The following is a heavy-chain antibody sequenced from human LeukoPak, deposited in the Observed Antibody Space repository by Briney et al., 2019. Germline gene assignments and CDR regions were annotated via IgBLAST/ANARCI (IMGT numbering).Heavy chain of an antibody. Sequence: GGSLRLSCAASGFTFSSYWMHWVRQAPGKGLVWVSRINTDGSSTSYADSVKGRFTISRDNAKNTLYLQMNSLRAEDTAVYYCARAPLTYYDILTGYYTPYYFDYWGQGTLVTVSS. V-gene: IGHV3-74*01. CDR3: ARAPLTYYDILTGYYTPYYFDY. J-gene: IGHJ4*02. CDR1: GFTFSSYW. D-gene: IGHD3-9*01. CDR2: INTDGSST.